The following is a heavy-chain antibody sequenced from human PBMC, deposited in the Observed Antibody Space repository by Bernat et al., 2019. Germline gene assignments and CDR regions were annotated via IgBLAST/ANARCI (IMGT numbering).Heavy chain of an antibody. V-gene: IGHV4-30-4*01. J-gene: IGHJ4*02. CDR1: GGSISSGDYY. CDR3: GRGGWNDDGDPDY. Sequence: QVQLQESGPGLVKPSQTLSLTCTVSGGSISSGDYYWSWIRQPPGKGLEWIGYIYYSGSTYYNPSLKSRVTISGDTSKNQFSLKLSSVTAADTAVYYCGRGGWNDDGDPDYWGQGTLVTVSS. D-gene: IGHD1-1*01. CDR2: IYYSGST.